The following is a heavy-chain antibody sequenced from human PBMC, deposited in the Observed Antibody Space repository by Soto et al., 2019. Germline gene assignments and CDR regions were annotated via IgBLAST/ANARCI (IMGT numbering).Heavy chain of an antibody. D-gene: IGHD2-2*01. J-gene: IGHJ6*02. CDR2: ISYDGSNK. Sequence: GGSLRLSCAASGFTFSSYGMHWVRQAPGKGLEWVAVISYDGSNKYYADSVKGRVTVTRDTSANTAYMELSSLRSEDTAVYYCARGGSRETSYYGMDVWGQGTKVTVSS. CDR1: GFTFSSYG. V-gene: IGHV3-30*03. CDR3: ARGGSRETSYYGMDV.